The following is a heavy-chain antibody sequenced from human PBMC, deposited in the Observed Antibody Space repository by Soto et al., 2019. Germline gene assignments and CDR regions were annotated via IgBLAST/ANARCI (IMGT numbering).Heavy chain of an antibody. J-gene: IGHJ4*02. CDR2: IYYSGST. CDR1: GGSISSYY. Sequence: PSETLSLTCTVSGGSISSYYWSWIRQPPGKGLEWIGYIYYSGSTNYNPSLKSRVTISVDTSKNQFSLKLSSVTAADTAVYYCARHSGNPFDYWGQGTLVTVSS. V-gene: IGHV4-59*08. CDR3: ARHSGNPFDY. D-gene: IGHD1-26*01.